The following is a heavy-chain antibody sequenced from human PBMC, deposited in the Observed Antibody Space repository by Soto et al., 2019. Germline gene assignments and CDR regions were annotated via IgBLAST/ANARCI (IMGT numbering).Heavy chain of an antibody. Sequence: EVHLVESGGGLIQPGGSLRLSCAVSGFTVSINYMTWVRHAPGKGLEWVSVIYSYGSTYYTDSVKGRFTISRDNSKNTLFLQMSSLRPEDTAMYYCARDSNYVGGFDYWDQGTLVTVSS. CDR3: ARDSNYVGGFDY. J-gene: IGHJ4*02. CDR1: GFTVSINY. D-gene: IGHD1-7*01. V-gene: IGHV3-53*01. CDR2: IYSYGST.